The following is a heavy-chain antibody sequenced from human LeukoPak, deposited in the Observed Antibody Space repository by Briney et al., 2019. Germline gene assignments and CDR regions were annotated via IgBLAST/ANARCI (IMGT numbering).Heavy chain of an antibody. V-gene: IGHV1-69*13. CDR3: ARAPGLYDSSGYYSNWFDP. D-gene: IGHD3-22*01. J-gene: IGHJ5*02. CDR1: RGTFSSYA. CDR2: IIPIFGTA. Sequence: SVKVSCKASRGTFSSYAISWVRQAPGQGLEWMGGIIPIFGTANYAQKFQGRVTITADESTSTAYMELSSLRSEDTAVYYCARAPGLYDSSGYYSNWFDPWGQGTLVTVSS.